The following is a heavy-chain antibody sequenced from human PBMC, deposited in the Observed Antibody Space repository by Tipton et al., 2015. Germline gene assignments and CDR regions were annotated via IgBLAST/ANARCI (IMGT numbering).Heavy chain of an antibody. CDR2: ISYDATQK. D-gene: IGHD6-19*01. Sequence: SLRLSCASSQSTFSHYGMHWVRQAPGKGLEWVALISYDATQKYYSDSVKGRFTISRDSSQNTLYLQINSLRGEDTAVYYCASLKNREGSGWYNDYHYNGVDVWGQGTTVTVSS. V-gene: IGHV3-30*04. CDR1: QSTFSHYG. J-gene: IGHJ6*02. CDR3: ASLKNREGSGWYNDYHYNGVDV.